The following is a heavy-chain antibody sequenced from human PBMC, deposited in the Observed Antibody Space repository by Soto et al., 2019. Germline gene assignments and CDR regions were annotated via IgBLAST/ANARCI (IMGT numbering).Heavy chain of an antibody. CDR1: GYTFSSIG. CDR2: ISPYKGNT. V-gene: IGHV1-18*01. J-gene: IGHJ4*02. D-gene: IGHD3-10*01. CDR3: ARDLDGSGSYYTNY. Sequence: AAVKVSCKTSGYTFSSIGITWVRQAPGQGLEWMGWISPYKGNTYYAQRLQGRVTMSTDTSTSTAYMELRSLRSDDTAVYFCARDLDGSGSYYTNYWGQGTLVTVSS.